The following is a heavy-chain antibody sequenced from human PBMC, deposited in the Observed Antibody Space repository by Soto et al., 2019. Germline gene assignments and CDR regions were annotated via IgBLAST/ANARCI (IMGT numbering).Heavy chain of an antibody. CDR3: VKDRVPGAYGNYYGMDV. Sequence: GGSLRLSCRVSGFTFNNSGMHWVRQAPGKGLEWMAVISYDGSDKYYADSVKGRVIISRDNSKNTLNLEMNSLRAEDTAIYYCVKDRVPGAYGNYYGMDVWGQGTTVTVS. CDR1: GFTFNNSG. D-gene: IGHD5-12*01. CDR2: ISYDGSDK. V-gene: IGHV3-30*18. J-gene: IGHJ6*02.